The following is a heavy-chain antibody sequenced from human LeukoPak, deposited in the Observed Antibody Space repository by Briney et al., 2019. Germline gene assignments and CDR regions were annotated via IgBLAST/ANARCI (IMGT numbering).Heavy chain of an antibody. D-gene: IGHD6-13*01. Sequence: GGSLRLSRAASGFTFSSYAMSWVRQAPGKGLEWVSAISGSGGSTYYADSVKGRFTISRDNSKNTLYLQMNSLRAEDTAVYYCAIVMGYSSSWFDYWGQGTLVTVSS. V-gene: IGHV3-23*01. CDR2: ISGSGGST. CDR3: AIVMGYSSSWFDY. J-gene: IGHJ4*02. CDR1: GFTFSSYA.